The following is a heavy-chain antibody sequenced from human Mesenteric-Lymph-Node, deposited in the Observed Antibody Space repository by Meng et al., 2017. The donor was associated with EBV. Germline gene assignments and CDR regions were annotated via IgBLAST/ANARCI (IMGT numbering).Heavy chain of an antibody. CDR3: ARGYGSGHL. V-gene: IGHV4-34*01. CDR2: INHSGST. CDR1: GGSFSGYY. Sequence: QAQLEEWGAVLLKPAAPLPLPGAGCGGSFSGYYWSWIRQPPGKGLEWIGEINHSGSTNYNPSLKSRVTISVDTSKNQFSLKLSSVTAADTAVYYCARGYGSGHLWGQGTLVTVSS. J-gene: IGHJ4*02. D-gene: IGHD3-10*01.